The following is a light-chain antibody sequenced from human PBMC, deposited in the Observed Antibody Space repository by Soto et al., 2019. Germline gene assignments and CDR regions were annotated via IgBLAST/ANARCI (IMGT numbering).Light chain of an antibody. CDR3: QQYGSSPLT. V-gene: IGKV3-20*01. J-gene: IGKJ4*01. Sequence: EIVLTQSPGTLSLSPGERATLSCRASQSVSSSYLAWYQQKPGPAPRLLIYGASSRATGIPDRFSGSGSGTDFTLTISRLEPEDFAVYYCQQYGSSPLTLGGGTKVEIK. CDR1: QSVSSSY. CDR2: GAS.